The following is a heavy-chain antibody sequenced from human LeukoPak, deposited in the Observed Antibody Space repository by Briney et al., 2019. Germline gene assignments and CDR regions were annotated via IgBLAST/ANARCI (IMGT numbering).Heavy chain of an antibody. D-gene: IGHD6-6*01. CDR3: ARDQAESSGFDY. Sequence: GRSLRLSCAASGFTFSSYGMHWVRQAPGKGLEWVAVIWYDGSNKYYADSVKGRFTISRDNSKSTLYLQMNSLRAEDTAVYYCARDQAESSGFDYWGQGTLVTVSS. J-gene: IGHJ4*02. CDR2: IWYDGSNK. CDR1: GFTFSSYG. V-gene: IGHV3-33*01.